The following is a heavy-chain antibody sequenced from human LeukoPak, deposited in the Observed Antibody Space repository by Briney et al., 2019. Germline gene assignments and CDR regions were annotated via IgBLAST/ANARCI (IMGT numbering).Heavy chain of an antibody. V-gene: IGHV4-34*01. D-gene: IGHD5-18*01. Sequence: SETLSLTCAVYGGSFSGYYWSWICQPPGKGLEWIGEINHSGSTNYNPSLKSRVTISVDTSKNQFSLKLSSVTAADTAVYYCARPIRGYSYGGFDYWGQGTLVTVSS. CDR1: GGSFSGYY. CDR3: ARPIRGYSYGGFDY. CDR2: INHSGST. J-gene: IGHJ4*02.